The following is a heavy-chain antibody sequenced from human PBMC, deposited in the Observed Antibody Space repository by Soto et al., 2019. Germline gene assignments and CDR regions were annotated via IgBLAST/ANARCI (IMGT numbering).Heavy chain of an antibody. J-gene: IGHJ5*02. CDR1: GFTFSSDS. CDR2: ISSSSSYI. V-gene: IGHV3-21*01. Sequence: PGGSLRLSCAASGFTFSSDSMNWVRQAPGKGLEWVSSISSSSSYIYYADSVKGRFTISRDNAKNSLYLQMNSLRAEDTAVYYCVGSITIFGVVFPLDPWGQGTLVTVSS. D-gene: IGHD3-3*01. CDR3: VGSITIFGVVFPLDP.